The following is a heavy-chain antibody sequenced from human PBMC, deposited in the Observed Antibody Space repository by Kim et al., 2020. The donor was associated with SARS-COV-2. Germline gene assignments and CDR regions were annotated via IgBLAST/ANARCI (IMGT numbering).Heavy chain of an antibody. CDR2: ISGGGGST. D-gene: IGHD7-27*01. CDR3: ARGARTPNWDLYWYFDL. J-gene: IGHJ2*01. V-gene: IGHV3-23*01. CDR1: GFTFSSYA. Sequence: GGSLRLSCAASGFTFSSYAMRWVRQAPGKGLEWVSAISGGGGSTYYADSVKGRFTISRDNSKNTLYLQMNSLRTEDTAVYYCARGARTPNWDLYWYFDLWGRGTLVTVSS.